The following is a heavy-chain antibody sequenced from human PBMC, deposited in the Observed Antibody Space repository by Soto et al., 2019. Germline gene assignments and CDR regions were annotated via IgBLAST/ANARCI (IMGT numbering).Heavy chain of an antibody. D-gene: IGHD3-22*01. Sequence: GGSLRLACAASGFTFSNAWMNWVRQAPGKGLEWVGRIKSKTDGGTTDYAAPMKGRFTISRDDSKNTLYLQMNSLKTEDTAVYYCTTGYYYHSSGYFYWGQGTLVTVSS. V-gene: IGHV3-15*07. CDR2: IKSKTDGGTT. CDR3: TTGYYYHSSGYFY. CDR1: GFTFSNAW. J-gene: IGHJ4*02.